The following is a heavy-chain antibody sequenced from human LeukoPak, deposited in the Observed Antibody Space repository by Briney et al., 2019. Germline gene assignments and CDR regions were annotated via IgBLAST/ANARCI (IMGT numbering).Heavy chain of an antibody. D-gene: IGHD5-18*01. CDR1: GFTFSSYS. CDR2: ISSSSSYI. Sequence: GGSLRLSCAASGFTFSSYSMNWVRQAPGKGLEWVSSISSSSSYIYYADSVKGRFTISGDNAKNSLYLQMNSPRAEDTAVYYCARDSLSYGYFYWGQGTLVTVSS. J-gene: IGHJ4*02. CDR3: ARDSLSYGYFY. V-gene: IGHV3-21*01.